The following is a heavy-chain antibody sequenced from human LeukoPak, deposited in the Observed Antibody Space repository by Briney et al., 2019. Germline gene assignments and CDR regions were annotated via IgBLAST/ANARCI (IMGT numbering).Heavy chain of an antibody. CDR2: IYYSGAT. CDR1: GGSISSNSYY. D-gene: IGHD3-22*01. J-gene: IGHJ4*02. Sequence: PSETLSLTCTVSGGSISSNSYYWGWIRQPPGKGLEWIGSIYYSGATYYSPSLKSRVTISVDTSKNQFSLKLSSVTAADTAVYYCARGGYYDSSGYYQRYWGQGTLVTVSS. CDR3: ARGGYYDSSGYYQRY. V-gene: IGHV4-39*01.